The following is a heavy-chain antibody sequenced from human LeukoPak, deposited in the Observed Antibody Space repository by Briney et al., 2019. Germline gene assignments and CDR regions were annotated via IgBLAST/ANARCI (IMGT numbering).Heavy chain of an antibody. CDR1: GYSFTSYW. CDR3: ARLEVEMATVYFDY. CDR2: IYPGDSDI. D-gene: IGHD5-24*01. V-gene: IGHV5-51*01. J-gene: IGHJ4*02. Sequence: GESLKISCKGSGYSFTSYWIGWVRQMPGNGLEWLGIIYPGDSDIRYSPSFQGQVTISADKSISTAYLQWSSLKASDTAKYYCARLEVEMATVYFDYWGQGILVTVSS.